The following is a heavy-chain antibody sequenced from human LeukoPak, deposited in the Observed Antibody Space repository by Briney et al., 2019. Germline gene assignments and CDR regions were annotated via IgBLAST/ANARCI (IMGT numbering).Heavy chain of an antibody. CDR3: ARGRWELLMKSGFDP. J-gene: IGHJ5*02. D-gene: IGHD1-26*01. CDR2: INPNSGGT. CDR1: GYTFTSYY. V-gene: IGHV1-2*02. Sequence: ASVKVSCKASGYTFTSYYMHWVRQAPGQGLEWMGWINPNSGGTNYAQKFQGRVTMTRDTSISTAYMELSRLRSDDTAVYYCARGRWELLMKSGFDPWGQGTLVTVSS.